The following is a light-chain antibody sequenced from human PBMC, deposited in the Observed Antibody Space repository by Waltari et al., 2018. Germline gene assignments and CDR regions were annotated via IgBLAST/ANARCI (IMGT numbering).Light chain of an antibody. CDR3: QSADKNGFWV. CDR1: ALPDQF. J-gene: IGLJ3*02. V-gene: IGLV3-25*03. CDR2: KDS. Sequence: SYVLTQPPSVSLYAGQTARIPCSGDALPDQFSFCYQKKPGQATLLLIFKDSERPSGIPERFYGSSSGTTVTLTISGVQAEDEADYYCQSADKNGFWVFGGGTKLTVL.